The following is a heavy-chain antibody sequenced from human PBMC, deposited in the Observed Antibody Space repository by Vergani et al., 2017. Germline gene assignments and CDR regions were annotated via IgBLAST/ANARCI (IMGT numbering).Heavy chain of an antibody. CDR1: GGSFSGYY. CDR2: INHSGST. V-gene: IGHV4-34*01. Sequence: QVQLQQWGAGLLKPSETLSLTCAVYGGSFSGYYWSWIRQPPGKGLEWIGEINHSGSTNYNPSLKSRVTISVDTSKNQFSLKLSSVTAAETAVYYCARGRDYNGSVNWFHPWGRGTLVTVSS. CDR3: ARGRDYNGSVNWFHP. D-gene: IGHD3-10*01. J-gene: IGHJ5*01.